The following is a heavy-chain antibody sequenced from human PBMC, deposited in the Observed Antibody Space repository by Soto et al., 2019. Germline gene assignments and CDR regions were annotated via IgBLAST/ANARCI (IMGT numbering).Heavy chain of an antibody. CDR3: ARLRIFGVVVYYFDY. V-gene: IGHV5-51*01. CDR2: IYPGDSDT. D-gene: IGHD3-3*01. J-gene: IGHJ4*02. Sequence: GESLKISCKGSGYSFTSYWIGWVRQMPGKGLEWMGIIYPGDSDTRYSPSFQGQVTISADKSXXXXXXXXXXXXXXXXAMYYCARLRIFGVVVYYFDYCGQGPLVTVS. CDR1: GYSFTSYW.